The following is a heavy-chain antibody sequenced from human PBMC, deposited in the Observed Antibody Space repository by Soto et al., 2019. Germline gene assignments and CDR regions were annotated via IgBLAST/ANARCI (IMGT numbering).Heavy chain of an antibody. CDR1: GFSLSTSGVG. CDR3: AHRRVAVTGTGFDY. CDR2: IYWNDDK. V-gene: IGHV2-5*01. Sequence: QITLKESGPTLVKPTQTLTLTCTFSGFSLSTSGVGVGWNRQPPGKALEWLALIYWNDDKRYSQSLKSRLTITKDTPRNQVVLTMTNMDPVDTATYYCAHRRVAVTGTGFDYWGQGTLVTVSS. J-gene: IGHJ4*02. D-gene: IGHD6-19*01.